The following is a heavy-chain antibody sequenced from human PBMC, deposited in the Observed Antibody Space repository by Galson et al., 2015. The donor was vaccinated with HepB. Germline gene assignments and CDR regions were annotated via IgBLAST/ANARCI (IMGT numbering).Heavy chain of an antibody. CDR2: IWPGDSDT. Sequence: QSGAEVKKPGESLKTSCKGSGYSFTNYWIGWVRQMPGKGLEWMGIIWPGDSDTRYSPSFQGQVTISADKSISTAYLQWSSLKASDTAMYYFARLHYTNPTIHSYYSSGMDVWGQGTTVTVSS. CDR3: ARLHYTNPTIHSYYSSGMDV. D-gene: IGHD4-11*01. J-gene: IGHJ6*02. CDR1: GYSFTNYW. V-gene: IGHV5-51*03.